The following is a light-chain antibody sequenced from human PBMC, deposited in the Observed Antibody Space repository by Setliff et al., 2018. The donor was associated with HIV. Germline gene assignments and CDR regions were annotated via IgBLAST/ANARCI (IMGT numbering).Light chain of an antibody. J-gene: IGLJ1*01. CDR1: NSNIGAGYD. CDR2: GNN. Sequence: QSALTQPPSASGAPGQRVTISCTGSNSNIGAGYDVHWYQQPPGTAPKLLIYGNNNRPSGVPDRISASKSGTSASLAITGLQAEDEADYYCQSYDSSLSRYVFGTGTKVTVL. CDR3: QSYDSSLSRYV. V-gene: IGLV1-40*01.